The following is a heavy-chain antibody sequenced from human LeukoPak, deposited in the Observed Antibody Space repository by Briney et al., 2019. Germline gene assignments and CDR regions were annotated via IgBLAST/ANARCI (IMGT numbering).Heavy chain of an antibody. D-gene: IGHD6-19*01. CDR2: IYYSGST. V-gene: IGHV4-39*07. CDR1: GGSISSSSYY. Sequence: PSETLSLTCTVSGGSISSSSYYWGWIRQPPGKGLEWIGSIYYSGSTYYNPSLKSRVTISVDTSKNQFSLTLSSVTAADTAVYYCARGRVDSTGWYQYYYYYMDVWGKGTTVTVSS. J-gene: IGHJ6*03. CDR3: ARGRVDSTGWYQYYYYYMDV.